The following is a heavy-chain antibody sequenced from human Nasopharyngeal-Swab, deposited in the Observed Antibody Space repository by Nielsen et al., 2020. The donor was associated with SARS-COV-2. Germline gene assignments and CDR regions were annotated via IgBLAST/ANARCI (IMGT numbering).Heavy chain of an antibody. CDR2: ISGSGGST. CDR1: GFTFSSYA. J-gene: IGHJ2*01. D-gene: IGHD6-13*01. CDR3: AKDGREQQLVPDFWYFDL. V-gene: IGHV3-23*01. Sequence: GESLKISCAASGFTFSSYAMSWVRQAPGKGLEWVSAISGSGGSTYSADSVKGRITISRDNSKNTLYLQMNSLRAEDTAVYYCAKDGREQQLVPDFWYFDLWSRGTLVTVSS.